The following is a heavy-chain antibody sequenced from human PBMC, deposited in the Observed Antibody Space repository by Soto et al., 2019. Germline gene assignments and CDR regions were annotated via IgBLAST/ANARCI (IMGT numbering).Heavy chain of an antibody. CDR2: IYHSGST. J-gene: IGHJ2*01. Sequence: QLQLQESGSGLVKPSQTLSLTCAVSGGSISSGGYSWSWIRQPPGKGLEWIGYIYHSGSTYYNPSLKSLVTISVDRSKNQFSLKLSSVTGADTAVYYCARGGRDGSGYYGRSYWYFDLWGRGTLVTVSS. CDR1: GGSISSGGYS. V-gene: IGHV4-30-2*01. CDR3: ARGGRDGSGYYGRSYWYFDL. D-gene: IGHD3-22*01.